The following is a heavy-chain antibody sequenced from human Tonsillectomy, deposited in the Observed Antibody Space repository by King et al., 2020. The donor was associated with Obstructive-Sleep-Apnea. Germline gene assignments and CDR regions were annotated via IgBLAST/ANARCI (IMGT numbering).Heavy chain of an antibody. D-gene: IGHD1-7*01. J-gene: IGHJ4*02. V-gene: IGHV4-59*08. CDR1: GGSISSYY. Sequence: VQLQESGPGLVKPSETPSLTCNVSGGSISSYYWSWIRQPPGKGLEWIGYVYYSWSTKFNPSLKSRVTMSVDTSKNQFSLKLSSVTAADTAVYYCVRHELELRPFDYWGQGALVTVSS. CDR2: VYYSWST. CDR3: VRHELELRPFDY.